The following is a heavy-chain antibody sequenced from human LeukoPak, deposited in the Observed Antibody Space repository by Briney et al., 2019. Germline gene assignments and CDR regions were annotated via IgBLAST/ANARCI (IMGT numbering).Heavy chain of an antibody. Sequence: GGSRRLSCAASGSTFADYAIHCVRQAPEKCLEWVSGISWNSGRMGYAVSVKGRFTISRDNAKNSLYLQMNSLRAEDMALYYCAKADRNSNAFDIWGQGTMVTVSS. CDR3: AKADRNSNAFDI. CDR1: GSTFADYA. V-gene: IGHV3-9*03. J-gene: IGHJ3*02. CDR2: ISWNSGRM. D-gene: IGHD4-23*01.